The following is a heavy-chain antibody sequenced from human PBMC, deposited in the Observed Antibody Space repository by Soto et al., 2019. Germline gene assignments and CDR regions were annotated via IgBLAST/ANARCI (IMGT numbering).Heavy chain of an antibody. Sequence: VQLQESGEGLVKPSETLSLTYTVSGGSVSSYHWTWIRQSPGKGLEWIGYIYYNGTTDYNPSLKSRVTISVSTSKRQFSLRLTSVTAADTAVYYCAREFFWRSSSSPTYYYYLDVWGKGTTVTVSS. CDR3: AREFFWRSSSSPTYYYYLDV. D-gene: IGHD6-6*01. CDR1: GGSVSSYH. V-gene: IGHV4-59*02. J-gene: IGHJ6*03. CDR2: IYYNGTT.